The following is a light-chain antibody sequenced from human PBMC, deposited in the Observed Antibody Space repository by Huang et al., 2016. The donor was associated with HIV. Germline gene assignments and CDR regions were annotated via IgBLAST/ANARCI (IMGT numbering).Light chain of an antibody. CDR2: LGS. CDR3: MQTLQTPLT. CDR1: QSLLHSNGYNY. V-gene: IGKV2-28*01. Sequence: DIVMTQSSLSLPVTPGAPASISCRSSQSLLHSNGYNYLDWYLQKPGQSPQFLIYLGSNRDSGVPYRFSGSGSGTYLTLKISRVEAEDVGVYYCMQTLQTPLTFGGGTKVEIK. J-gene: IGKJ4*01.